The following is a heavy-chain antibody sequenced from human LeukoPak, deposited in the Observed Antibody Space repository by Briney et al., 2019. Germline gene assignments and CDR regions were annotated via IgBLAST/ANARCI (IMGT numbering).Heavy chain of an antibody. Sequence: PWGYLRLSCALSGITARSNYKSWVRQALGKGLEWGSVISSAGSTYYADSVKGRFTISRDNSKNTLYLQMNSLRAEDTAVYYCARVAARPRYYYYYGMDVWGQGTTVTVSS. CDR3: ARVAARPRYYYYYGMDV. V-gene: IGHV3-53*01. CDR2: ISSAGST. D-gene: IGHD6-6*01. J-gene: IGHJ6*02. CDR1: GITARSNY.